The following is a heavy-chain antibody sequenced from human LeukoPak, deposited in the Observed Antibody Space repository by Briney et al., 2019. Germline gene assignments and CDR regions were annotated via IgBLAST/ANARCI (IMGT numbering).Heavy chain of an antibody. CDR2: ISYDGSNK. Sequence: GGSLRLSCAASGFTFSSYGMHWVRQAPGKGLEWVAVISYDGSNKYYADSVKGRFTISRDNSKNTLYLQMNSLRAEDTAVCYCAEDSGGSSGWLFDYWGQGTLVTVSS. V-gene: IGHV3-30*18. CDR3: AEDSGGSSGWLFDY. J-gene: IGHJ4*02. CDR1: GFTFSSYG. D-gene: IGHD6-19*01.